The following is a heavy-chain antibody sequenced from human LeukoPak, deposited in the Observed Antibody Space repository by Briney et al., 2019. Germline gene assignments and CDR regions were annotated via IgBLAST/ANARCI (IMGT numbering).Heavy chain of an antibody. CDR1: GCTFSSYE. D-gene: IGHD3-16*01. CDR2: ISESGSAI. V-gene: IGHV3-48*03. Sequence: GGSLRLSCAASGCTFSSYEMNWVRLARGRGLEWVSYISESGSAIYYADSVKGRFTISRDNAKNSVYLQMNSLRGEDTAVYFCARDEVGGPLNYWGQGTLVIVSS. J-gene: IGHJ4*02. CDR3: ARDEVGGPLNY.